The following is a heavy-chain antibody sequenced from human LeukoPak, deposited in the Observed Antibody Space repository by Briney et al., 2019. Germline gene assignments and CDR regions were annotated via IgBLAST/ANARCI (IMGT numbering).Heavy chain of an antibody. J-gene: IGHJ5*02. V-gene: IGHV5-51*01. CDR3: ARRVGYSYGLNWFDP. Sequence: GESLKISCKGSGYSFTSYWSGWVRQMPGKGLEWMGIIYPGDSDTRYSPSSQGQVTISADKSISTAYLQWSSLKASDTAMYYCARRVGYSYGLNWFDPWGQGTLVTVSS. D-gene: IGHD5-18*01. CDR2: IYPGDSDT. CDR1: GYSFTSYW.